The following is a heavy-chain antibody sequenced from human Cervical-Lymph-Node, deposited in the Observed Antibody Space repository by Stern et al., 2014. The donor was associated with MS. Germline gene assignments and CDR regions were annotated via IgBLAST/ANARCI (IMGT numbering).Heavy chain of an antibody. CDR1: GGSISSSSYY. Sequence: QEQLQESGPGLVKPSETLSLTCTVSGGSISSSSYYWGWIRQPPGKGLEWIGSIYDSGSTYYNPSLKSRVNISVDPSKNQFSLKLSSVTASDTAVYYCARWAYSSGWYNWFDPWGQGTLVTVSS. CDR2: IYDSGST. CDR3: ARWAYSSGWYNWFDP. D-gene: IGHD3-22*01. V-gene: IGHV4-39*01. J-gene: IGHJ5*02.